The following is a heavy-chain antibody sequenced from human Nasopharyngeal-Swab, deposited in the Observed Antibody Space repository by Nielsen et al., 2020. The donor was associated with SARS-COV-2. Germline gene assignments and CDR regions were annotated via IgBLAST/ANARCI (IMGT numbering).Heavy chain of an antibody. Sequence: GESLKISCTASEFNFGSYWMSWVRQAPGKGLEWVAHIKHDGSEKYYVDSVEGRFTISRDDAKNSLYLQMNSLRAEDTAVYYCANLYSSRENYWGQGILVTVSS. D-gene: IGHD6-13*01. J-gene: IGHJ4*02. CDR3: ANLYSSRENY. CDR1: EFNFGSYW. V-gene: IGHV3-7*02. CDR2: IKHDGSEK.